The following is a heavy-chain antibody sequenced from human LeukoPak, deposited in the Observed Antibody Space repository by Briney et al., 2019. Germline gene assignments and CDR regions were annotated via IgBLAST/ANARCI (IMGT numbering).Heavy chain of an antibody. D-gene: IGHD6-13*01. V-gene: IGHV4-38-2*02. CDR3: ARRSSSWYVGFDP. CDR1: GYSISSGYY. Sequence: PSETLSLTCTVSGYSISSGYYWGWIRQPPGKGLEWIGSIYYSGSTYYNPSLKSRVTISVDTSKNQFSLKLSSVTAADTAVYYCARRSSSWYVGFDPWGQGTLVTVSS. CDR2: IYYSGST. J-gene: IGHJ5*02.